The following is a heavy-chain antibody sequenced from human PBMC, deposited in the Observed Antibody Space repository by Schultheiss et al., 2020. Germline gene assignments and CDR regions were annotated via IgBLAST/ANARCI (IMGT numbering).Heavy chain of an antibody. CDR1: GFTFSNYS. Sequence: GGSLRLSCAASGFTFSNYSMNWVRQAPGKGLEWVSSIGSSSSYIYYADSVKGRFTISRDNAKNSLYLQMNSLRAEDTAVYYCARDGPYSSSWYYYYYYMDVWGKGTTVTVSS. CDR3: ARDGPYSSSWYYYYYYMDV. D-gene: IGHD6-13*01. CDR2: IGSSSSYI. V-gene: IGHV3-21*01. J-gene: IGHJ6*03.